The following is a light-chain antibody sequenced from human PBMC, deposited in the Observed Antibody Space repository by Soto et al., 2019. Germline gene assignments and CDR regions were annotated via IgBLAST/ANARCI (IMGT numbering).Light chain of an antibody. CDR2: RNS. J-gene: IGLJ3*02. CDR3: AAWDDSLSGWV. V-gene: IGLV1-47*01. CDR1: SSNIGTNH. Sequence: QSVPTQPPSASGTPGQWVTISCSGGSSNIGTNHVYWYQHLPGAAPKLLIYRNSLRPSGVPDRFSGSNSGTSASLAISGLRSDDEADYYCAAWDDSLSGWVFGGGTKLTVL.